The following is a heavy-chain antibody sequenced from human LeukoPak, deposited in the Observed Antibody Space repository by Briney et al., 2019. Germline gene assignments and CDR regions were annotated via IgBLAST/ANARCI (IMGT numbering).Heavy chain of an antibody. V-gene: IGHV3-23*01. J-gene: IGHJ4*02. Sequence: GGSLRLSCAASGFTFSSCAMSWVRQAPGKGLEWVSGVSSSGVSTNYADSVKGRFTISRDNSKNTLYLQMNSLTAEDTAVYYCAKRGSGWYWDDYWGQGTLSPSPQ. CDR1: GFTFSSCA. CDR3: AKRGSGWYWDDY. D-gene: IGHD6-19*01. CDR2: VSSSGVST.